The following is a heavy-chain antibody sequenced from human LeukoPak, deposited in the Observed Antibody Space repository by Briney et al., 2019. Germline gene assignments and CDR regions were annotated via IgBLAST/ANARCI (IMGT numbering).Heavy chain of an antibody. D-gene: IGHD3-22*01. J-gene: IGHJ3*02. V-gene: IGHV3-23*01. CDR1: GFTFSSYA. CDR3: AKGSHYYDSSGYYDAFDI. CDR2: ISGSGGST. Sequence: GGSLRLSCAASGFTFSSYAMSWVRQAPGKGLEWVSAISGSGGSTYYADSVKGRFTISRDNSKNTLYLQMNSLRAEDTAVYYCAKGSHYYDSSGYYDAFDIWGQGTMVTVSS.